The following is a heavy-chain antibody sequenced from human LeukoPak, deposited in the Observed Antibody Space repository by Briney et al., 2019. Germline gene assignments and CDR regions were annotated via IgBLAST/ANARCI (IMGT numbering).Heavy chain of an antibody. CDR1: GGSISSSSYY. CDR3: ARVDPQVVPAAIYAFDI. CDR2: IYYSGSS. D-gene: IGHD2-2*02. V-gene: IGHV4-39*07. Sequence: SETLSLTCTVSGGSISSSSYYWAWIRQPPGKGLGWIGSIYYSGSSYYNPSLKSRVTISVDTSKNQFSLKLSSVTAADTAVYYCARVDPQVVPAAIYAFDIWGQGTMVTVSS. J-gene: IGHJ3*02.